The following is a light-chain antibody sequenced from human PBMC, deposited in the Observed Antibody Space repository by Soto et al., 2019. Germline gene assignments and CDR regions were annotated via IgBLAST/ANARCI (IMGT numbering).Light chain of an antibody. V-gene: IGKV1-5*03. Sequence: DIQMTQSPSILAASVGDRFTIACRSSQSISSWLAWYQQKPGKAPNLLIHKASHLESGVPSRFSGSGSGTEFTLTISSLQPGDFATYYCQHYNTYPWTFGQGTK. J-gene: IGKJ1*01. CDR3: QHYNTYPWT. CDR2: KAS. CDR1: QSISSW.